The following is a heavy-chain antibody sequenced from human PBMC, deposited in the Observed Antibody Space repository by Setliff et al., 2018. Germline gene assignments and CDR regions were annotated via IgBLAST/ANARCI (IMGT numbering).Heavy chain of an antibody. Sequence: PGGSLRLSCAASGFSFPDYGINWVRQAPGKGLEWVSGINWNGADTGYADSVKGRFTISRDNAKNSLYLHMNSLGAEDTALYYCATARRGYQYGSGSLFDDWGQGTLVTVSS. D-gene: IGHD3-10*01. CDR3: ATARRGYQYGSGSLFDD. J-gene: IGHJ4*02. V-gene: IGHV3-20*04. CDR2: INWNGADT. CDR1: GFSFPDYG.